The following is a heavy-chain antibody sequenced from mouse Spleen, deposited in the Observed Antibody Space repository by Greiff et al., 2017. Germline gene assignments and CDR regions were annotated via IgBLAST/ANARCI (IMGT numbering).Heavy chain of an antibody. CDR3: ARGGDWAWFAY. CDR1: GYTFTSYD. D-gene: IGHD4-1*01. V-gene: IGHV1-85*01. Sequence: QVQLKQSGPELVKPGASVKLSCKASGYTFTSYDINWVKQRPGQGLEWIGWIYPRDGSTKYNEKFKGKATLTVDTSSSTAYMELHSLTSEDSAVYFCARGGDWAWFAYWGQGTLVTVSA. CDR2: IYPRDGST. J-gene: IGHJ3*01.